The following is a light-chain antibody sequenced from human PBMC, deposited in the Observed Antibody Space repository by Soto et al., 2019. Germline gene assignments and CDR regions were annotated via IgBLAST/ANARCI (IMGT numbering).Light chain of an antibody. CDR2: GAS. J-gene: IGKJ1*01. CDR1: QRVSSSY. Sequence: EIVLTQSPGTLSLSPGERATLSCRARQRVSSSYLAWYHQKTGQAPRLLIYGASIRATGIPDRFSGSGSGTDFTLTISRLEPEDFAVYYCQQYGSTPMTFGQGTKVEIK. CDR3: QQYGSTPMT. V-gene: IGKV3-20*01.